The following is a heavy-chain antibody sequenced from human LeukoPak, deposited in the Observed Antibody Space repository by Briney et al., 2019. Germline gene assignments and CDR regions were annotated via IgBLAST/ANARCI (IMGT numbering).Heavy chain of an antibody. V-gene: IGHV3-23*01. Sequence: GGSLRLSCAASGFTFSSYAMSWVRQALGKGLEWVSSIGGSGGSTYYADSVKGRFTISRDNSKNTLYLQMNSLRAEDTAVYYCAKVETAAAATLRGFDYWGQGTLVTVSS. D-gene: IGHD6-13*01. CDR2: IGGSGGST. CDR1: GFTFSSYA. J-gene: IGHJ4*02. CDR3: AKVETAAAATLRGFDY.